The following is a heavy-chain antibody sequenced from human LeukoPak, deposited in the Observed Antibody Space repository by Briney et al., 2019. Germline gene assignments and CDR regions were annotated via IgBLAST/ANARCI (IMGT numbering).Heavy chain of an antibody. D-gene: IGHD3-16*01. CDR2: ISGSGGST. CDR3: AKHWGDLSFYFDY. CDR1: GFTFSSYA. V-gene: IGHV3-23*01. Sequence: PGASLRLSCAASGFTFSSYAMSWVRQAPGKGLEWVSAISGSGGSTYYADSVKGRFTISRDNSKNTLYLQMNSLRAEDTAVYYCAKHWGDLSFYFDYWGQGTLVTVSS. J-gene: IGHJ4*02.